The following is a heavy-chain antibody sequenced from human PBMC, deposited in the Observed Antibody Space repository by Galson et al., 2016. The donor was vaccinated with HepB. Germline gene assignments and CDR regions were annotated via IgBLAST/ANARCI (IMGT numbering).Heavy chain of an antibody. J-gene: IGHJ6*02. CDR2: VSYDGSEK. CDR3: TREGGGAGADASKGLDV. Sequence: SLRLSCAASGFNFMWHSMYWVRQAPGKGLEWVAVVSYDGSEKHYGDAVKGRFVISKDNSKNTVSLQMNSLRVEDKAVYFCTREGGGAGADASKGLDVWGQGTTVTVSS. V-gene: IGHV3-30*03. D-gene: IGHD3-16*01. CDR1: GFNFMWHS.